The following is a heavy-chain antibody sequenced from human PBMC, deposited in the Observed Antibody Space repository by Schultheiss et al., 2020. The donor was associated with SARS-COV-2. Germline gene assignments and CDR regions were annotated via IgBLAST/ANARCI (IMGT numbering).Heavy chain of an antibody. CDR1: GFTFSSYG. V-gene: IGHV3-30*03. Sequence: GGSLRLSCAASGFTFSSYGMHWVRQAPGKGLEWVAVISYDGSNVYYADSVKGRFTISRDNSKNTLYLQMNSLRAEDKAVYYCARAYCSSTSCYSGDGMDVWGQGTTVTVSS. CDR2: ISYDGSNV. CDR3: ARAYCSSTSCYSGDGMDV. D-gene: IGHD2-2*01. J-gene: IGHJ6*02.